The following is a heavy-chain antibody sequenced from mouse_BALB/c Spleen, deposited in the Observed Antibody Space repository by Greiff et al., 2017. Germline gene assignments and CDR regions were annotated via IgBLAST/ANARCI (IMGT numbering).Heavy chain of an antibody. J-gene: IGHJ4*01. Sequence: QVQLQQSGPSLVQPSQSLSITCTVSGFSLTSYGVHWVRQSPGKGLEWLGVIWRGGSTDYNAAFMSRLSITKDNSKSQVFFKMNGLQADDTAIYYCANTGRPGRYAMDYWGQGTSVTVSS. V-gene: IGHV2-5-1*01. CDR1: GFSLTSYG. CDR3: ANTGRPGRYAMDY. CDR2: IWRGGST. D-gene: IGHD1-1*01.